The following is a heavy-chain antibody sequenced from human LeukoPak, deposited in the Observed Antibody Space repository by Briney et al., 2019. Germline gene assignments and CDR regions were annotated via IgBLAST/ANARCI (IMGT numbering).Heavy chain of an antibody. D-gene: IGHD1-26*01. CDR3: ARGIVGATTGD. CDR1: GYSFTRNG. V-gene: IGHV1-18*01. CDR2: ISTNSGNT. J-gene: IGHJ4*02. Sequence: ASVKVSCKPSGYSFTRNGISWVRQAPGQGLEWMGWISTNSGNTKYAQKFQDRVTLTTETSTSTAYMELRSLRSDDTAVYYCARGIVGATTGDWGQGTLVTVSS.